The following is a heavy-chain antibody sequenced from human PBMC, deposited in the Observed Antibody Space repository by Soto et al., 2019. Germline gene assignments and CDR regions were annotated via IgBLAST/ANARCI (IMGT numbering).Heavy chain of an antibody. CDR1: GGIISSFA. Sequence: QVQLVQSGAEVKTPGSSVKVSCTTSGGIISSFAINWVRQAPGQGLEWMGGIIPSDGTTKYAGNFQGRVTITADASTSTAYMALSRLRPEDTAVYYCARSFTKSRRGGVAFDYWGQGTLLTVSP. CDR2: IIPSDGTT. V-gene: IGHV1-69*01. J-gene: IGHJ4*02. CDR3: ARSFTKSRRGGVAFDY. D-gene: IGHD3-3*01.